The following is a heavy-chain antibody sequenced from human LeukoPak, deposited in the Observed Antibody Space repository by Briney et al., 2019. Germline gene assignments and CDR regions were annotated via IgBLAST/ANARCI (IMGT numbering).Heavy chain of an antibody. Sequence: SETLSLTCAVYGGSFSGYYWSWIRQPPGKGLEWIGEINHSGSTNYNPPLKSRVTISVDTSKNQFSLKLSSVTAADTAVYYCARGRRFIVVVPAAIKPRATFDYWGQGTLVTVSS. CDR2: INHSGST. J-gene: IGHJ4*02. CDR3: ARGRRFIVVVPAAIKPRATFDY. D-gene: IGHD2-2*02. CDR1: GGSFSGYY. V-gene: IGHV4-34*01.